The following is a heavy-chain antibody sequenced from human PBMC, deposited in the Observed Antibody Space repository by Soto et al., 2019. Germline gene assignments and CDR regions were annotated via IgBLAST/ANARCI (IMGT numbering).Heavy chain of an antibody. CDR3: ARRPGGYNWNDPVDY. J-gene: IGHJ4*02. D-gene: IGHD1-1*01. CDR2: IYYSGST. V-gene: IGHV4-59*02. Sequence: SETLSLTCTVSGSSVSSYSWSWIRQPPGKGLEWIGYIYYSGSTNYNPSLKSRVTISVDTSKNQFSLKLSSVTAADTAVYYCARRPGGYNWNDPVDYWGQGTLVTVSS. CDR1: GSSVSSYS.